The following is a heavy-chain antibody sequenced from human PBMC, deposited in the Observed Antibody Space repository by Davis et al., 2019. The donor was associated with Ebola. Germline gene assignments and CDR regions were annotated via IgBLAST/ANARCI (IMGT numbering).Heavy chain of an antibody. Sequence: GESLKISCAASGFTFSSYWMSWVRQAPGKGLEWVANIKQDGSEKYYVDSVKGRFTISRDNAKNSLYLQMNSLRAEDTAVYYCARGRRAGDYYYGMDVWGQGTTVTVSS. CDR1: GFTFSSYW. J-gene: IGHJ6*02. D-gene: IGHD6-19*01. CDR2: IKQDGSEK. V-gene: IGHV3-7*04. CDR3: ARGRRAGDYYYGMDV.